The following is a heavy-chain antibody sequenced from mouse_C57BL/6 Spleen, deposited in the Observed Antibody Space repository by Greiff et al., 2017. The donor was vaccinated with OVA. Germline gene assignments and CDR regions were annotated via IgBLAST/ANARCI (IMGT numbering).Heavy chain of an antibody. Sequence: QVHVKQPGAELVKPGASVKLSCKASGYTFTSYWMHWVKPRPGRGLEWIGMLAPNSGGTKYNEKFKSKATLTVDKPSSTAYMQLSSLTSGDSAVYYGARSYSQRDLDVKGKGTTVTVFS. V-gene: IGHV1-72*01. CDR3: ARSYSQRDLDV. J-gene: IGHJ1*03. CDR1: GYTFTSYW. CDR2: LAPNSGGT. D-gene: IGHD2-10*01.